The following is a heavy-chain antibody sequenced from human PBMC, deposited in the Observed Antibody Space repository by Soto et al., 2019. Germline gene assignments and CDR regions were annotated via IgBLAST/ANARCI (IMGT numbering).Heavy chain of an antibody. CDR2: IIPIFGTA. V-gene: IGHV1-69*13. CDR1: GGTFSSYA. J-gene: IGHJ6*02. CDR3: ARGGAIAAPRSNYYYGMDV. D-gene: IGHD6-6*01. Sequence: SVKVSCKASGGTFSSYAISWVRQAPGQGLEWMGGIIPIFGTANYAQKFQGRVTITADESTSTAYMELSSLRSEDTAVYYCARGGAIAAPRSNYYYGMDVWGQGTTITVSS.